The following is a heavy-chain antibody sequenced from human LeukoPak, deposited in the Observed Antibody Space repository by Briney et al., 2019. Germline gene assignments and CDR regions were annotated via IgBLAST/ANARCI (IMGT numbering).Heavy chain of an antibody. D-gene: IGHD2-2*01. V-gene: IGHV4-38-2*01. CDR3: ARGSRWAKPDY. Sequence: SETLSLTCAVSGYSISSGYYRGWIRQPPGKGLEWIGSIYHSGSTYYNPSLKSRVTISVDTSKNQFSLKLSSVTAADTAVYYCARGSRWAKPDYWGQGTLVTVSS. CDR2: IYHSGST. CDR1: GYSISSGYY. J-gene: IGHJ4*02.